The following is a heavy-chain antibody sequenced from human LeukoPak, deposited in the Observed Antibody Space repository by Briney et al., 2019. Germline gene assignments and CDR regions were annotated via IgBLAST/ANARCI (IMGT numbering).Heavy chain of an antibody. Sequence: PSETLSLTCTVSGGSISTYYWSWIWQPPGKGLEWIGYMYYSGSTNHNPSLKSRVTISADTSKNQFSLKLTSVTAADTAVYYCARFPPPNTYYYDSSGNYFQYWGQGTLVTVSS. CDR3: ARFPPPNTYYYDSSGNYFQY. D-gene: IGHD3-22*01. V-gene: IGHV4-59*01. CDR2: MYYSGST. CDR1: GGSISTYY. J-gene: IGHJ1*01.